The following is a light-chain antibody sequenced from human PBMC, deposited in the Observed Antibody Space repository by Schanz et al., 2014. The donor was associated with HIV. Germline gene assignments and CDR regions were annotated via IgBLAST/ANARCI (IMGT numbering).Light chain of an antibody. V-gene: IGLV2-14*03. CDR3: QSYDSSLSAWV. Sequence: ALTQPPSASGSPGQSVTISCSGTSSDVGASNYLSWYQQHPGKAPKLMLYDVSNRPSGVSSRFFGSKSGNTASLTISGLQAEDEADYCCQSYDSSLSAWVFGGGTKVTVL. CDR1: SSDVGASNY. J-gene: IGLJ3*02. CDR2: DVS.